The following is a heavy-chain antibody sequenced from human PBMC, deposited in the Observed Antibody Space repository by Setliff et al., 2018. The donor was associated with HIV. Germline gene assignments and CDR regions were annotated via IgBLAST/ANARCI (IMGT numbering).Heavy chain of an antibody. V-gene: IGHV3-15*01. CDR2: IKGKSDGETT. J-gene: IGHJ4*02. CDR1: GFTFSNAW. D-gene: IGHD2-2*02. Sequence: GGSLRLSCAASGFTFSNAWMTWVRQAPGKGLEWVGLIKGKSDGETTDYAEPVKGRFSISRDDSKNALFLQMNSLKTEDTAVYHCTTVHYCSPTRCYIFDYWGLGTPVTVSS. CDR3: TTVHYCSPTRCYIFDY.